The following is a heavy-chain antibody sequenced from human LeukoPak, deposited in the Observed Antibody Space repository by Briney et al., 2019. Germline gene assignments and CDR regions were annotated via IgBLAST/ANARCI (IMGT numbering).Heavy chain of an antibody. V-gene: IGHV3-43*02. CDR1: GFTFDDYA. Sequence: GGSLRLSCAASGFTFDDYAMHWVRQAPGKGLEWVSLISGDGGSTYHADSVKGRFTISRDNSKNSLYLQMNSLRTEDTALYYCAKVRGSSSPAGFDYWGQGTLVTVSS. J-gene: IGHJ4*02. D-gene: IGHD6-6*01. CDR2: ISGDGGST. CDR3: AKVRGSSSPAGFDY.